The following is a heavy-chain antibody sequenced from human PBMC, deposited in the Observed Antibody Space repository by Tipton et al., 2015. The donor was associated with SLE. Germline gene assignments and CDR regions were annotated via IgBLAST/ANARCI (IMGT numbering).Heavy chain of an antibody. Sequence: TLSLTCTVSGASLISGTYYWTWIRQPAGKGLEWIGRLFTDGSTNYDRSLRRRATISLDTSKNQFSLKLSSVTAADTAVYYCAREHENGDDFDQWGQGTLVTVSS. D-gene: IGHD3-10*01. J-gene: IGHJ4*02. CDR3: AREHENGDDFDQ. CDR2: LFTDGST. CDR1: GASLISGTYY. V-gene: IGHV4-61*02.